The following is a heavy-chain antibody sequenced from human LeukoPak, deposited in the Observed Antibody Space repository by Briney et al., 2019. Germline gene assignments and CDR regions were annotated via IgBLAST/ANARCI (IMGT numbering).Heavy chain of an antibody. J-gene: IGHJ4*02. CDR1: SGSLSSFY. V-gene: IGHV4-4*07. Sequence: SETLSLTCTVSSGSLSSFYWNWIGQPAGKGLEWVGRIYPSGSTDYNASLKSRVTMSVDTCRKQFSLKLNSVTAAHTAVHYGAGSSSHDFDYWGQGILVSVSS. CDR3: AGSSSHDFDY. D-gene: IGHD5-12*01. CDR2: IYPSGST.